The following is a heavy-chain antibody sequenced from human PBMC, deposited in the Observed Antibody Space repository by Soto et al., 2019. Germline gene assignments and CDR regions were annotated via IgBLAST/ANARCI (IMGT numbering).Heavy chain of an antibody. CDR2: IYYNGST. CDR1: GDSISGYY. J-gene: IGHJ3*02. Sequence: QVQLQESGPRLVKPSETLSLTCTVSGDSISGYYWSWIRQPPGKGLEWIGYIYYNGSTTYNPSLADRVTMAVDTSQNHFSLTLSSMTAADTAMYYCALARDSRGNYGDFDMWGQGTKVTVSS. D-gene: IGHD3-22*01. V-gene: IGHV4-59*12. CDR3: ALARDSRGNYGDFDM.